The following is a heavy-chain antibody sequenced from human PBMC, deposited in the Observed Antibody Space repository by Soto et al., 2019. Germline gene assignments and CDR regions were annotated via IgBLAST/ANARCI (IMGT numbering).Heavy chain of an antibody. CDR1: GGSFTGYY. V-gene: IGHV4-34*01. Sequence: PSETLSLTCDVSGGSFTGYYWSWIRQPPGKGLEWIGEINHSGFTNYNPSLTGRVTISLDTSKSQFSLKLSSLTAADTAFYFCARGHGRFAYWGQGTLVTVSS. J-gene: IGHJ4*02. CDR2: INHSGFT. CDR3: ARGHGRFAY.